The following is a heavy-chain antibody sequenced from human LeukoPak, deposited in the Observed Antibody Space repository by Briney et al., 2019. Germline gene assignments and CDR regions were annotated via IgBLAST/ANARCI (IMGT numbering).Heavy chain of an antibody. Sequence: APVKVSCKASGYTFTSYYMHWVRQAPGQGLEWMGLIDPSGGSTIYAQKFQGRVTMTRDTSTSTVYMELSSLRSEDTAVYYRARAPKSSSWDAFDIWGQGTMVTVSS. J-gene: IGHJ3*02. V-gene: IGHV1-46*01. CDR3: ARAPKSSSWDAFDI. CDR2: IDPSGGST. CDR1: GYTFTSYY. D-gene: IGHD6-13*01.